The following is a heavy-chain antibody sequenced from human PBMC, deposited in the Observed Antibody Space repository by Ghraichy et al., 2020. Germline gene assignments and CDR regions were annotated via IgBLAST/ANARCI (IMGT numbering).Heavy chain of an antibody. Sequence: GSLRLSCAASGFTFDDYTMHWVRQAPGKGLEWVSLISWDGGTTYYADSVKGRFTISRDNSKNSLYLQMNSLRTEDTALYYCAKGSGGGYCDYWGQGTLVTVSS. D-gene: IGHD3-10*01. CDR2: ISWDGGTT. V-gene: IGHV3-43*01. CDR1: GFTFDDYT. J-gene: IGHJ4*02. CDR3: AKGSGGGYCDY.